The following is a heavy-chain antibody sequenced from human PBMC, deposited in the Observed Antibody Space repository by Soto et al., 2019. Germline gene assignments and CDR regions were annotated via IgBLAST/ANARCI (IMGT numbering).Heavy chain of an antibody. CDR3: ARHREGSTSPFDY. CDR2: ICYSGNT. J-gene: IGHJ4*02. D-gene: IGHD2-15*01. CDR1: GASISTNY. Sequence: TSETLSLTCAVSGASISTNYWNWIRQPPGKGLGWIGYICYSGNTKYNPSLKSRVNISVDTSKSQVSLKLNSVTAADTAVYYCARHREGSTSPFDYWGQGTLVTVSS. V-gene: IGHV4-59*08.